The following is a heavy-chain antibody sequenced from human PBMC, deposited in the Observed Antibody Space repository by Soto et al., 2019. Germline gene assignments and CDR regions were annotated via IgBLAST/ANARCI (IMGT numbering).Heavy chain of an antibody. D-gene: IGHD3-3*01. CDR1: GGSFSGYY. CDR2: INHSGST. Sequence: QVQLQQWGAGLLKPSETLSLTCAVYGGSFSGYYWSWIRQPPGKGLEWIGEINHSGSTNYNPSLKSRVTISVDTSKNQFSLKLSSVTAADTAVYYCARAGETYYDFWSGYYTGNEYYGMDVW. V-gene: IGHV4-34*01. J-gene: IGHJ6*01. CDR3: ARAGETYYDFWSGYYTGNEYYGMDV.